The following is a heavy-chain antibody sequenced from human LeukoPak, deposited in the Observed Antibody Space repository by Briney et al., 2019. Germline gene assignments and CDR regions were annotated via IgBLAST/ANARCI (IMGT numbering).Heavy chain of an antibody. CDR2: IYYSGST. D-gene: IGHD6-19*01. CDR3: ARDRDSSGWFDP. Sequence: SETLSLTCTVSGGSISSGGYYWSWIRQHPGKGLEWIGYIYYSGSTYYNPSLKSRVTISVDTSKNQFSLKLSSVTAADTAVYYCARDRDSSGWFDPWGQGTLVTVSS. V-gene: IGHV4-31*03. CDR1: GGSISSGGYY. J-gene: IGHJ5*02.